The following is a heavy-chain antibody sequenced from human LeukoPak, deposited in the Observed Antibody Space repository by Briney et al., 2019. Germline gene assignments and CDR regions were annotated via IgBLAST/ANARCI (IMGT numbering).Heavy chain of an antibody. V-gene: IGHV4-39*07. Sequence: SETLSLTCTVSGGSISSSSYYWGWIRQPPGKGLEWIGSIYYSGSTYYNPSLKSRVTISVDTSKNQCSLKLSSVTAADTAVYYCARNSRLRFDYWGQGTLVTVSS. CDR2: IYYSGST. J-gene: IGHJ4*02. CDR1: GGSISSSSYY. D-gene: IGHD2-21*01. CDR3: ARNSRLRFDY.